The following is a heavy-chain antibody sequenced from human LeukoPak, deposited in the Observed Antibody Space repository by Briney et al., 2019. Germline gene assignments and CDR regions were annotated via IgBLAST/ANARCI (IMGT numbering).Heavy chain of an antibody. D-gene: IGHD4-23*01. CDR1: GDSISSSSYY. V-gene: IGHV4-39*07. CDR3: ARSVGYFDY. J-gene: IGHJ4*02. CDR2: INHSGST. Sequence: SETLSLTCTVSGDSISSSSYYWGWIRQPPGKGLEWIGEINHSGSTNYNPSLKSRVTISVDTSKNQFSLKLSSVTAADTAVYYCARSVGYFDYWGQGTLVTVSS.